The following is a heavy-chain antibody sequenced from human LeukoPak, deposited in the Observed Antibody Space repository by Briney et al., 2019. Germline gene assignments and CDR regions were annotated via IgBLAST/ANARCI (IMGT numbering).Heavy chain of an antibody. D-gene: IGHD2-21*02. CDR1: GFTFSDYY. V-gene: IGHV3-11*01. J-gene: IGHJ6*02. CDR3: ARGSGCGGDCYHYYYYYGMDV. CDR2: ISSSGSTI. Sequence: GGSLRLSCAASGFTFSDYYMSWIRQAPGKGLEWVSYISSSGSTIYYADSVKGRFTISRDNAKNSLYLQMNSLRAEDTAVYYCARGSGCGGDCYHYYYYYGMDVWGQGTMVTVSS.